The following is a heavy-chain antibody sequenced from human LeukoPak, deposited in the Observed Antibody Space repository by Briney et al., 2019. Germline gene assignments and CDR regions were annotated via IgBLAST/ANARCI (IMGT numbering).Heavy chain of an antibody. Sequence: GASVKVSFKASGYTSSNYYVHWVRQAPGQGLEWMGIIKPSGGGTSYALKFQGRVTLTRDTSTSTAYMELSSLRSEDTAVYYCARDHFDSSGYHYLLGYFEHWGQGTLVTVSS. D-gene: IGHD3-22*01. CDR3: ARDHFDSSGYHYLLGYFEH. J-gene: IGHJ1*01. CDR1: GYTSSNYY. CDR2: IKPSGGGT. V-gene: IGHV1-46*01.